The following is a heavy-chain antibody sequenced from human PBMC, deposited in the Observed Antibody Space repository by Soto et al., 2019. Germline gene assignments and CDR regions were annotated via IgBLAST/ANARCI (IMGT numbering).Heavy chain of an antibody. D-gene: IGHD3-3*01. CDR3: AREKRVSIFNSPDP. V-gene: IGHV4-39*02. Sequence: SETLSLTCTVSGGSITSSTNYWGWIRQPPGKGLEWIGNIYFSGNTYYNPSLKSRVTMSVETSKNQFSLRLRSVTAADTAVYYCAREKRVSIFNSPDPWGQGTLVTVSS. CDR1: GGSITSSTNY. J-gene: IGHJ5*02. CDR2: IYFSGNT.